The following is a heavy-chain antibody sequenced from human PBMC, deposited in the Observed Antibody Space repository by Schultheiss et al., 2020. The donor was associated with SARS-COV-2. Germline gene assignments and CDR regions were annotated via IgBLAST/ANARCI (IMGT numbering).Heavy chain of an antibody. D-gene: IGHD4-23*01. Sequence: GGSLRLSCSASGFTFSSYGMHWVRQAPGKGLEWVAVIWYDGSNKYYVDSVKGRFTISRDNSKNTLYLQMNSLRAEDTAVYYCAKGAKLAYYYYYGMDVWGQGTTVTVSS. CDR1: GFTFSSYG. CDR3: AKGAKLAYYYYYGMDV. V-gene: IGHV3-33*06. J-gene: IGHJ6*02. CDR2: IWYDGSNK.